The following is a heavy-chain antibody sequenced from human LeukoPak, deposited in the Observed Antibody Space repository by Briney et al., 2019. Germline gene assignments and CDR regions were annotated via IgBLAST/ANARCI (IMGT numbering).Heavy chain of an antibody. V-gene: IGHV3-21*01. J-gene: IGHJ4*02. D-gene: IGHD3-22*01. CDR1: GFVFSSYS. Sequence: PGGSLRLSCAASGFVFSSYSFNWVRQAPGKGLEWVASVITVSSYIYYADSVRGRFTISRDNAKNSVLLQMNSLRAEDMAMYYCVRLMRNSDSSGYFYYYANWRQGTLVTVSS. CDR3: VRLMRNSDSSGYFYYYAN. CDR2: VITVSSYI.